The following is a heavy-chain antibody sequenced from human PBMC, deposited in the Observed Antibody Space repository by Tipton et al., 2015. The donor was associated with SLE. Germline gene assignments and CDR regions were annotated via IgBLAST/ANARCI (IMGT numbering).Heavy chain of an antibody. CDR1: GASFTNNH. CDR3: AREGSSWYYFDY. V-gene: IGHV4-59*01. Sequence: TLSLTCTVSGASFTNNHWTWIRQPPEKGLEWIGYIYYSGSTNYNPSLKSRVTISVDTSKNQFSLKLSSVTAADTAVYYCAREGSSWYYFDYWGQGTLVTVSS. D-gene: IGHD6-13*01. CDR2: IYYSGST. J-gene: IGHJ4*02.